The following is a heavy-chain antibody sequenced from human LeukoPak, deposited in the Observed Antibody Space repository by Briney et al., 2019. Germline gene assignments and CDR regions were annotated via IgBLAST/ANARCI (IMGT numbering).Heavy chain of an antibody. CDR2: IYHSGST. CDR1: GGSISSSNW. D-gene: IGHD3-10*01. V-gene: IGHV4-4*02. J-gene: IGHJ6*02. Sequence: SGTLSLTCAVSGGSISSSNWWSWVRQPPGKGLEWIGEIYHSGSTNYNPSLKSQVTISVDKSKNQFSLKLSSVTAADTAVYYCARGQGFGEFGMDVWGQGTTVTVSS. CDR3: ARGQGFGEFGMDV.